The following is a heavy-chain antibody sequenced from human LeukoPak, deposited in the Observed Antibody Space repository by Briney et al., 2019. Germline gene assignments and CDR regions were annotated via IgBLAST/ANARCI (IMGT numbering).Heavy chain of an antibody. D-gene: IGHD4-17*01. CDR2: MNPNSGNT. V-gene: IGHV1-8*01. Sequence: ASVKVSCKASGYTFTSYDINWVRQATGQGLEWMGWMNPNSGNTGYAQKFQGRVTMTRNTSISTAYMELSSLRSEDTAVYYCARGVLTGYGDYVAPDYWGQGTLVTVSS. CDR1: GYTFTSYD. CDR3: ARGVLTGYGDYVAPDY. J-gene: IGHJ4*02.